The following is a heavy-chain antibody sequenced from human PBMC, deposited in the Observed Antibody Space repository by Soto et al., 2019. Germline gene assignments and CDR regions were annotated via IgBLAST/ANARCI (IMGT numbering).Heavy chain of an antibody. Sequence: GGSLRLSCVASGFSFDDFVMNWVRQRPGKGLEWVSSVSWNSGAKLYADSVKGRFAISRDSAKKSVYLQMNSLRPDDTAFYYCAKGVATAVPALDYWGQGTLVTSPQ. CDR1: GFSFDDFV. CDR3: AKGVATAVPALDY. CDR2: VSWNSGAK. V-gene: IGHV3-9*01. J-gene: IGHJ4*02. D-gene: IGHD2-21*02.